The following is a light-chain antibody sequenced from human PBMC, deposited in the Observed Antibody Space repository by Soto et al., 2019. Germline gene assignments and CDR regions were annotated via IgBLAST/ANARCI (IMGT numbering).Light chain of an antibody. CDR3: QQRSNWPLT. Sequence: EIVFTQSPGTLSLSPGESATLSCRASQSVSSFLAWYQQKPGQAPRLLIYDSSKRATGIPARFSGSGSGTDFTLTISSLEPEDFAVYYCQQRSNWPLTFGQGTRLEIK. CDR2: DSS. J-gene: IGKJ5*01. V-gene: IGKV3-11*01. CDR1: QSVSSF.